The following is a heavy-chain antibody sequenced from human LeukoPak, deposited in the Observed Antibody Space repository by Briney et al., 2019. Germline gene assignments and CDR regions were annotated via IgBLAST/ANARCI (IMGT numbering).Heavy chain of an antibody. Sequence: SETLSLTCTVSGGSLSSYYWSWIRQPAGKGLEWIGRIYTSGSTNYNPSLQSRVTMSVDTSKNQCSRTLSSVSAADTAVYYCASGYYDSSVFDYWGQGTLVTVSS. D-gene: IGHD3-22*01. CDR2: IYTSGST. J-gene: IGHJ4*02. V-gene: IGHV4-4*07. CDR3: ASGYYDSSVFDY. CDR1: GGSLSSYY.